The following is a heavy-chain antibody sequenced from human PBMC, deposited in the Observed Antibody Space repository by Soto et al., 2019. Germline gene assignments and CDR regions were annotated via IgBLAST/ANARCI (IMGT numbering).Heavy chain of an antibody. V-gene: IGHV3-7*01. J-gene: IGHJ5*02. CDR2: IKQDGSEK. D-gene: IGHD3-22*01. CDR1: GFTFSSYW. CDR3: ARGQLVVITWFDP. Sequence: GGSLRLSCAASGFTFSSYWMSWVSQAPGKGLEWVANIKQDGSEKYYVDSVKGRFTISRDNAKNSLYLQMNSLRAEDTAVYYCARGQLVVITWFDPWGQGTLVTVSS.